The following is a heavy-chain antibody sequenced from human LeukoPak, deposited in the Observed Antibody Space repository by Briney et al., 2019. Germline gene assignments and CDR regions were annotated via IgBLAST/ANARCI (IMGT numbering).Heavy chain of an antibody. J-gene: IGHJ4*02. V-gene: IGHV4-59*01. D-gene: IGHD1-7*01. Sequence: PSETLSLTCTVSGVSISIYYWSWARQPPGKGLEWIGYIYNSGSTIYNPSLKSRATISADTSKNQFSLQLSSVTATDTAVYYCVRDRELNYWGQGILVTVSS. CDR3: VRDRELNY. CDR1: GVSISIYY. CDR2: IYNSGST.